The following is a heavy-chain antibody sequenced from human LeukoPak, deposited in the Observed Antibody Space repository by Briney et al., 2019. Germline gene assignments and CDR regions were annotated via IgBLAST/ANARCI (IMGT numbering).Heavy chain of an antibody. CDR2: ISSSGSTI. J-gene: IGHJ4*02. Sequence: SGGSLRLSCAASGFTFSSYEMNWVRQAPGKGLEWVSYISSSGSTIYYADSVKGRFTISRDNAKNSLYLQMNSLRAEDTAVYYCAPRSGRSEIDYWGQGTLVTVSS. CDR1: GFTFSSYE. CDR3: APRSGRSEIDY. V-gene: IGHV3-48*03. D-gene: IGHD6-19*01.